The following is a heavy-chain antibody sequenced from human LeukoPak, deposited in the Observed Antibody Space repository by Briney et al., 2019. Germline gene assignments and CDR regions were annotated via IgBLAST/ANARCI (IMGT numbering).Heavy chain of an antibody. V-gene: IGHV1-18*01. CDR3: ARVRLNYDILTGYYYGWFDP. CDR2: ISAYNGDT. D-gene: IGHD3-9*01. J-gene: IGHJ5*02. CDR1: GYTFTIYG. Sequence: ASVKVSCKASGYTFTIYGISWVRQAPGQGLEWMGWISAYNGDTNYAQKLQGRVTMTTDTSTSTAYMELRSLRSDDTAVYYCARVRLNYDILTGYYYGWFDPWGQGTLVTVSS.